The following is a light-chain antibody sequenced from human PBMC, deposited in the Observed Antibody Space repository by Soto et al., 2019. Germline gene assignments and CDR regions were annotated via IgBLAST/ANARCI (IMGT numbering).Light chain of an antibody. Sequence: EIVLTQSPATLSLSPGERATLSCRASQTVSKYLAWYQQKPGQAPRLLIYDASNRATGIPARFSGSGFGTDFTLTISSLEPEDFAVYYCQQRSNWPTFGGGTRVEIK. CDR2: DAS. J-gene: IGKJ4*01. V-gene: IGKV3-11*01. CDR3: QQRSNWPT. CDR1: QTVSKY.